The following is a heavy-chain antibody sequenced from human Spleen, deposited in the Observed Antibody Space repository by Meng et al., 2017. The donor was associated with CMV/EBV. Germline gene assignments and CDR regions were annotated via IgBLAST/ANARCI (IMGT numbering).Heavy chain of an antibody. D-gene: IGHD2-8*01. Sequence: QVQLQQWGAGSLKPSETLSLTCTVSGGSISSSRHYWGWIRQPPGKGLEWIGSIYYSGSTYYNPSLRSRVTMSLDTSKNQFSLKLSSVTAADTAVYYCARGQRVLDYWGQGTLVTVSS. CDR2: IYYSGST. J-gene: IGHJ4*02. CDR3: ARGQRVLDY. V-gene: IGHV4-39*01. CDR1: GGSISSSRHY.